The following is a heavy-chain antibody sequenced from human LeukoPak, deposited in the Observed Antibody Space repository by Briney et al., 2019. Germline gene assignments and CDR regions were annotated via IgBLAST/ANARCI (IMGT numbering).Heavy chain of an antibody. CDR3: AKDSLADIDY. J-gene: IGHJ4*02. D-gene: IGHD3-16*01. CDR2: IRHDGSIK. Sequence: PGGPLRLSCAPCGFIFSTYGMYWLRESRGKGLEGVAFIRHDGSIKNYADSVKGRSTISRDNSKNTLYLQMNSLRAEDTAVYYCAKDSLADIDYWGQGTLVTVSS. CDR1: GFIFSTYG. V-gene: IGHV3-30*02.